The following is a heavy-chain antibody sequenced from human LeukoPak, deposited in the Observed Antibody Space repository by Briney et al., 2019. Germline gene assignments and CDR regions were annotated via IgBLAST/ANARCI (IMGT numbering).Heavy chain of an antibody. J-gene: IGHJ5*02. CDR1: GFTFSSYE. CDR3: ARGDSSSWYGEYNWFDP. D-gene: IGHD6-13*01. Sequence: GSLRLSCAASGFTFSSYEMNWVRQAPGKGVEWVSSISSSSSDIYYADSVKGRFTITRDNAKNSLYLQMNSLRAEDTAVYYCARGDSSSWYGEYNWFDPWGQGTLVTVSS. V-gene: IGHV3-21*01. CDR2: ISSSSSDI.